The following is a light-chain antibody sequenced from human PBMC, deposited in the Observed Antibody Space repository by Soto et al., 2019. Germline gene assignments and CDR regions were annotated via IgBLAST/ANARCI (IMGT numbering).Light chain of an antibody. V-gene: IGLV2-14*01. CDR1: SSDIGGYNY. CDR3: SLFTSTTTLYV. CDR2: EVT. J-gene: IGLJ1*01. Sequence: QSALTQPASVSGSPGQSITISCTGTSSDIGGYNYVSWYQQHPGKVPKLIIFEVTTRPSGVSNRFSGSKSGNTASLTISGLQADDEADYYCSLFTSTTTLYVFGTGTKLTVL.